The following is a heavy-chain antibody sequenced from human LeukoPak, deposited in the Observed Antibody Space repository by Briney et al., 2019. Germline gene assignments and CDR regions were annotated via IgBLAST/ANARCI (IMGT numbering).Heavy chain of an antibody. CDR2: IYHSGST. V-gene: IGHV4-4*02. CDR3: ARSRRSYYYYYMDV. J-gene: IGHJ6*03. Sequence: SETLSLTCAVSGGSISSSNWWSWVRQPPGKGLEWIGEIYHSGSTNYNPSLKSRVTISVDKSKNQFPLKLSSVTAADTAVYYCARSRRSYYYYYMDVWGKGTTVTVSS. CDR1: GGSISSSNW. D-gene: IGHD1-14*01.